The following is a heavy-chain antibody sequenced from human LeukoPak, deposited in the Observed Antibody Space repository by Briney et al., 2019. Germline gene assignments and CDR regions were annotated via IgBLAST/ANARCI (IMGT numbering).Heavy chain of an antibody. CDR2: IREDGSES. V-gene: IGHV3-7*03. D-gene: IGHD6-19*01. Sequence: PGGSLRLSCEASGFTFNIYRMTWVRQAPGKGLEWVASIREDGSESYYVDSVKGRFTISRDNSKNSLYLQMNSLRAEDTALYYCAKDGNSIMGQWLTYYYYYMDVWGKGTTVTVSS. CDR1: GFTFNIYR. CDR3: AKDGNSIMGQWLTYYYYYMDV. J-gene: IGHJ6*03.